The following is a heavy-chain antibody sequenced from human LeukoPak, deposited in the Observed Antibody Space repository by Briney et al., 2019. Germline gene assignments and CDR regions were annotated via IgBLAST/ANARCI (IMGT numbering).Heavy chain of an antibody. CDR1: GFTFSSYA. D-gene: IGHD5-12*01. V-gene: IGHV3-23*01. CDR3: ARGGKGDIVATKYNDY. J-gene: IGHJ4*02. CDR2: ISRSDGTT. Sequence: PGGSLRLSCAGSGFTFSSYAMTWVRQAPGTGLEWVSSISRSDGTTYYADSVKGRFTISRDNAKNSLYLQMNSLRAEDTAVYYCARGGKGDIVATKYNDYWGQGTLVTVSS.